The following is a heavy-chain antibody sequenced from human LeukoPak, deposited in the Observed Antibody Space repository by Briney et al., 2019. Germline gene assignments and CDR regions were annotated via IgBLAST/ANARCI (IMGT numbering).Heavy chain of an antibody. CDR2: IYYSGST. J-gene: IGHJ6*02. Sequence: SETLSLTCTVSGGSISSYYWSWIRQPPGKGLEWIGYIYYSGSTNYNPSLKSRVTISVDTSKNQFSLKLRSVTAADTAVYYCARGPYCSSTSCHWNGMDVWGQGTTVTVSS. CDR1: GGSISSYY. D-gene: IGHD2-2*01. V-gene: IGHV4-59*01. CDR3: ARGPYCSSTSCHWNGMDV.